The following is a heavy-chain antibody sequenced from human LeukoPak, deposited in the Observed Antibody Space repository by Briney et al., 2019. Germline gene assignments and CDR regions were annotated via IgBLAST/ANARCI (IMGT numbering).Heavy chain of an antibody. J-gene: IGHJ6*03. Sequence: GESLKISCKGSGYRFTSYWIGWVRQMPGKGLGWLGIIYPGDSDTRYSPSFQGQVTISADKSISTAYLQWSSLKASDTAMYYCARHSQASYYHDSSGHRPYYYYYMDVWGKGTTVTVSS. V-gene: IGHV5-51*01. CDR3: ARHSQASYYHDSSGHRPYYYYYMDV. CDR2: IYPGDSDT. CDR1: GYRFTSYW. D-gene: IGHD3-22*01.